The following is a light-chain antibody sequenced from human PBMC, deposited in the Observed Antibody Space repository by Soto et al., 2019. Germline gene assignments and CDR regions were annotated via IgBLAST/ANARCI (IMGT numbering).Light chain of an antibody. Sequence: EIVLTQSPGTLSLSPGERATLSCRASQLFSSNLAWYQRRPGQAPRLLIYGSSTRATGVPPRFSGSGSGTDFTLTISRLEPEDFALYYCQQYHTSPLTFGQGTKVDIK. CDR3: QQYHTSPLT. J-gene: IGKJ1*01. CDR1: QLFSSN. V-gene: IGKV3-20*01. CDR2: GSS.